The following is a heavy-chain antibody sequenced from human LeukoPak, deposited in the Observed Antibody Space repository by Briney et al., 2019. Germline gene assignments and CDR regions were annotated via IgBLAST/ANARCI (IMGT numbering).Heavy chain of an antibody. CDR2: IYSGGST. Sequence: GALKLSCSGSGFTGRSNYISWVRQAPGKGPEWVSGIYSGGSTYYADSVKGRFTISRDNSKNTLYLQMNSLRAEDTAVYYCARETGYCSSTSCYTWFDPWGQGTLVTVSS. CDR3: ARETGYCSSTSCYTWFDP. CDR1: GFTGRSNY. J-gene: IGHJ5*02. D-gene: IGHD2-2*02. V-gene: IGHV3-53*05.